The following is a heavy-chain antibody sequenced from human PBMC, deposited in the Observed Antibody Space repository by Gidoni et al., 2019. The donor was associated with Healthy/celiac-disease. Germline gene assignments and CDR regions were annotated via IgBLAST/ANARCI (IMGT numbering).Heavy chain of an antibody. CDR2: IYYSVST. CDR3: ARDPETVVGMDV. J-gene: IGHJ6*01. CDR1: GGSVSRGTYS. Sequence: QDQLQESGPGLVKPSQTLSLTCTFSGGSVSRGTYSWSWIRQPPEKCLELIGSIYYSVSTSYSPALKSRVTRSVDTSKNQFSLKLRSVTAADTAVYYCARDPETVVGMDVWGQGTTVTVSS. V-gene: IGHV4-30-4*01. D-gene: IGHD2-15*01.